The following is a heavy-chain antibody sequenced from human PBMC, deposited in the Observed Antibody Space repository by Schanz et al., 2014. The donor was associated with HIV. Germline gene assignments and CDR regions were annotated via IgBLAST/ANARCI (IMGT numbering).Heavy chain of an antibody. Sequence: VQLVDSGGGVVQPGRSLRLSCATSGFTLSSFTMNWVRQAPGKGLEWVSSISSSSSYTYYADSVKGRFAISRDNAKNSLFLQMNSLRAEDTAVYYCARVPRWLQPHFDYWGQGALVSVSS. CDR2: ISSSSSYT. CDR3: ARVPRWLQPHFDY. V-gene: IGHV3-21*01. CDR1: GFTLSSFT. J-gene: IGHJ4*02. D-gene: IGHD5-12*01.